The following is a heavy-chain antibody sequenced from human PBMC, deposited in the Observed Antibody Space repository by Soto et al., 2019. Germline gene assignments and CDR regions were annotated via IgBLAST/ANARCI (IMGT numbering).Heavy chain of an antibody. V-gene: IGHV1-69*12. D-gene: IGHD6-19*01. CDR3: AKGAVAGTPTSYYYYGMDV. J-gene: IGHJ6*02. CDR2: IIPIFGTV. CDR1: GGSFRTYS. Sequence: QFQLLQSGAEVKKPGSSVRVSCEASGGSFRTYSISWVRQAPGQGLEWMGEIIPIFGTVNYAQKFQGRVTITADETTTTVYMDLSSLRSEDTAVYYCAKGAVAGTPTSYYYYGMDVWGQGTTVTVSS.